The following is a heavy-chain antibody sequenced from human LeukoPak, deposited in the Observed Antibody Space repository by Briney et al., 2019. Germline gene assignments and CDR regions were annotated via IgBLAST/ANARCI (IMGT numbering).Heavy chain of an antibody. V-gene: IGHV1-2*02. CDR3: ARQLDGSGSYYLHMDV. CDR1: GYTYTGYY. D-gene: IGHD3-10*01. CDR2: INPNSGGT. Sequence: ASVKVSSKASGYTYTGYYMHWVRQAPGQGLEWMGWINPNSGGTNYAQKFQGRVTMTRDTSISTAYMELSRLRSDDTAVYYCARQLDGSGSYYLHMDVWGKGTTVTISS. J-gene: IGHJ6*03.